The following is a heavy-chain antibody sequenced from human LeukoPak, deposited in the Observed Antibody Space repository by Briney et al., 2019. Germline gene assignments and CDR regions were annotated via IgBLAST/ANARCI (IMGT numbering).Heavy chain of an antibody. CDR3: ARYTESSGWSRVGY. CDR2: ISDGGSHI. V-gene: IGHV3-21*01. D-gene: IGHD6-19*01. CDR1: GFTFSSYS. Sequence: PGGSLRLSCVGSGFTFSSYSMNWVRQAPGKGLEWVSSISDGGSHIFYADSVKGRFTISRDNAKNSLYLQMNSLRAEDTAMYYCARYTESSGWSRVGYWGQGTQVTVSS. J-gene: IGHJ4*02.